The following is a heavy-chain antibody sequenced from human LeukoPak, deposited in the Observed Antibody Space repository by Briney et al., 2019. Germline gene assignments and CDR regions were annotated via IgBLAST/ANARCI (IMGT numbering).Heavy chain of an antibody. J-gene: IGHJ3*02. CDR2: INPSGGST. Sequence: ASVKVSCKASGYTFTSYYMHWVRQAPGQGLEWMGIINPSGGSTIYVQKFQGRVTMTRDTSTTTVNMELSSLRSEDTAVYYCARDSDAVDDAFDIWGQGTVVTVSS. V-gene: IGHV1-46*01. D-gene: IGHD6-19*01. CDR1: GYTFTSYY. CDR3: ARDSDAVDDAFDI.